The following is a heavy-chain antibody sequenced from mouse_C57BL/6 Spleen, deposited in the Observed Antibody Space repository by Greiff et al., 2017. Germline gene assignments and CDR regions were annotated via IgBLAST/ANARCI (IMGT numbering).Heavy chain of an antibody. CDR2: INPSTGGT. V-gene: IGHV1-42*01. CDR1: GYSFTGYY. Sequence: VQLQQSGPELVKPGASVKISCKASGYSFTGYYMNWVKQSPEKSLEWIGEINPSTGGTTYNQKFKAKATLTVDKSSSTAYMQLKSLTSEDSAVYYCAISSGSSYPYAMDYWGQGTSVTVSS. J-gene: IGHJ4*01. D-gene: IGHD1-1*01. CDR3: AISSGSSYPYAMDY.